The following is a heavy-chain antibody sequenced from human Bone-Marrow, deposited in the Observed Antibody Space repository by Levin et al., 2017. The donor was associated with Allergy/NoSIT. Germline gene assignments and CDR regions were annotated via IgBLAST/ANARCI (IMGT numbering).Heavy chain of an antibody. J-gene: IGHJ3*02. CDR3: ARFPVPVKAYAADI. V-gene: IGHV4-59*08. CDR2: SYFSGST. Sequence: NPSETLSLTCTVSGDSINSYYWGWIRQPPGKGLEFVGFSYFSGSTHYNPSLKSRVSILVDTSKNHFSLRLTSVTAADTAVYFCARFPVPVKAYAADIWGQGTLVSVSS. CDR1: GDSINSYY. D-gene: IGHD3-16*02.